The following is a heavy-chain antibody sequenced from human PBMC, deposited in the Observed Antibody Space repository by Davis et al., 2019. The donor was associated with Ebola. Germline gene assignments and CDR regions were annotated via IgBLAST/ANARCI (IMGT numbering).Heavy chain of an antibody. D-gene: IGHD3-3*01. CDR3: AKGPPLEWFDP. Sequence: GESLKISCAASGFTFSNAWMNWVRQAPGKGLEWVSAISGSGGSTYYADSVKGRFTISRDNSKNTLYLQMNSLRAEDTAVYYCAKGPPLEWFDPWGQGTLVTVSS. J-gene: IGHJ5*02. CDR1: GFTFSNAW. CDR2: ISGSGGST. V-gene: IGHV3-23*01.